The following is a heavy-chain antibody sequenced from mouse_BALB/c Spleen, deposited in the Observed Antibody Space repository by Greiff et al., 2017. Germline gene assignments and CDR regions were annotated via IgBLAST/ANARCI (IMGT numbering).Heavy chain of an antibody. V-gene: IGHV1-87*01. CDR3: ARTVYYGSRTGFAY. CDR1: GYTFTSYW. D-gene: IGHD1-1*01. J-gene: IGHJ3*01. CDR2: IYPGDGDT. Sequence: VQLQQSGAELARPGASVKLSCKASGYTFTSYWMQWVKQRPGQGLEWIGAIYPGDGDTRYTQKFKGKATLTADKSSSTAYMQLSSLASEDSAVYYCARTVYYGSRTGFAYWGQGTLVTVSA.